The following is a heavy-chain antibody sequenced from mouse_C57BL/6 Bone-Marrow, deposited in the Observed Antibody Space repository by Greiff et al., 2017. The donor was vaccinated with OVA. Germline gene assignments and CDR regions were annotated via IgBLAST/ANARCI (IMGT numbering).Heavy chain of an antibody. Sequence: VQLQQPGAELVMPGASVKLSCKASGYTLTSYWMHWVKQRPGQGLEWIGEIDPSDSYTNYNQKFKGKSTLTVDKSSSTAYMQLSSLTSEDSAVYYCARGKDYYGSTGGFAYWGQGTLVTVSA. CDR3: ARGKDYYGSTGGFAY. CDR2: IDPSDSYT. CDR1: GYTLTSYW. D-gene: IGHD1-1*01. J-gene: IGHJ3*01. V-gene: IGHV1-69*01.